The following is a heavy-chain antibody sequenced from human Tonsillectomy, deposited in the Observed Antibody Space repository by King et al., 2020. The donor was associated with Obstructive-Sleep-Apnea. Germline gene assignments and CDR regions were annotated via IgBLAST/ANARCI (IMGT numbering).Heavy chain of an antibody. V-gene: IGHV2-5*02. J-gene: IGHJ3*02. Sequence: ITLKESGPTLVKPTQTLTLTCTFSGFSLSTSGVCVGCIRQPPGKALEWLALIYLGDYKRYSPSLNSRLTVTKDTSKNQVVLTMTNMNPVDTATYYCAHRARGDAFDIWGQGTMVTVSS. CDR3: AHRARGDAFDI. CDR1: GFSLSTSGVC. D-gene: IGHD3-10*01. CDR2: IYLGDYK.